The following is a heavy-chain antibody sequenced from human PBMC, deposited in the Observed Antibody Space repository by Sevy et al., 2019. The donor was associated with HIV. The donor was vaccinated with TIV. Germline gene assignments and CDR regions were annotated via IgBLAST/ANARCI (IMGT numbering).Heavy chain of an antibody. V-gene: IGHV3-23*01. D-gene: IGHD3-3*01. J-gene: IGHJ6*02. Sequence: GGSLRLSCAASVFTFTTYSMSWVRQTPGKGLQWVSVISDSGGSTYNADSVKGRFTTSRDNSKNTMYLQMNSLRAEDTAVYYCARRPDFGRVIPTGVMDVWGQGSAVTISS. CDR3: ARRPDFGRVIPTGVMDV. CDR1: VFTFTTYS. CDR2: ISDSGGST.